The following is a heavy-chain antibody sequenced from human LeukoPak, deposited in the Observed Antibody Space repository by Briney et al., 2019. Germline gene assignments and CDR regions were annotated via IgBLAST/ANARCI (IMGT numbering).Heavy chain of an antibody. CDR2: ISSSSSYI. V-gene: IGHV3-11*06. CDR1: GFIFSDFY. Sequence: GGSLRLSCSASGFIFSDFYMSWIRQAPGKGLEWVSSISSSSSYIYYADSVKGRFTISRDNAKNSLYLQMNSLRAEDTAVYYCARSGRGSSWYVGDFDYWGQGTLVTVSS. J-gene: IGHJ4*02. CDR3: ARSGRGSSWYVGDFDY. D-gene: IGHD6-13*01.